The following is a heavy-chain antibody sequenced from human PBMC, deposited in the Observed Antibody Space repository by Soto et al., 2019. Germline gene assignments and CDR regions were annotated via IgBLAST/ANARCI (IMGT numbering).Heavy chain of an antibody. CDR1: VFTVISCV. Sequence: WGSLRRSCSSSVFTVISCVMHWFRQAPGNWLEWVAVISYDGSNKYYADSVKGRFTISRDNSKNTLYLQMNSLRDEDTAVYYCAKDQYDSSGYYLPGGMDVWGQGTTVTVS. CDR2: ISYDGSNK. J-gene: IGHJ6*02. D-gene: IGHD3-22*01. CDR3: AKDQYDSSGYYLPGGMDV. V-gene: IGHV3-30*18.